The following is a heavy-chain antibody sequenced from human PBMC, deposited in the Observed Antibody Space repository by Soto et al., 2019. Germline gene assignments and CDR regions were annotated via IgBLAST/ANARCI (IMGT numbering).Heavy chain of an antibody. V-gene: IGHV1-18*01. J-gene: IGHJ5*02. CDR1: GYTFTSYG. D-gene: IGHD6-13*01. CDR2: ISAYNGNT. CDR3: ARDRAGYSRPNWFDP. Sequence: ASVKVSCKASGYTFTSYGISWVRQAPGQGLEWMGWISAYNGNTNYAQKLQGRDTMTTDTSTSTAYMELRSLRSDDTAVYYCARDRAGYSRPNWFDPWGQGTLVTVSS.